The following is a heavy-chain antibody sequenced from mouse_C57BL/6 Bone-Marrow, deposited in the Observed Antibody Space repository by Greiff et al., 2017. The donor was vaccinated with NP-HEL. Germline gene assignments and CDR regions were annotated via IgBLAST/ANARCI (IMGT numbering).Heavy chain of an antibody. CDR2: IYPGDGDT. Sequence: LVESGPELVKPGASVKISCKASGYAFSSSWMNWVKQRPGKGLEWIGRIYPGDGDTNYNGKFKGKATLTADKSSSTAYMQLSSLTSEDSAVDFCARGDYDGFAYWGQGTLVTVSA. J-gene: IGHJ3*01. CDR3: ARGDYDGFAY. V-gene: IGHV1-82*01. D-gene: IGHD2-3*01. CDR1: GYAFSSSW.